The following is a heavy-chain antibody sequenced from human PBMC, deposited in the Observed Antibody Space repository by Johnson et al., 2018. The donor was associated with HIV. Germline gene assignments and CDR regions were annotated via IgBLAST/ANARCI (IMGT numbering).Heavy chain of an antibody. CDR2: IGTAGDT. CDR1: GFTFSSYD. CDR3: ARDNGGNSGGAFDI. J-gene: IGHJ3*02. Sequence: EVQLVESGGGLVQPGGSLRLSCADSGFTFSSYDMHWVRQATGKGLAWVSAIGTAGDTYSPGSVKGRFTIPRENAKYSLYLQMNSLRAGDTAVYYCARDNGGNSGGAFDIWGQGTMVTVSS. D-gene: IGHD4-23*01. V-gene: IGHV3-13*01.